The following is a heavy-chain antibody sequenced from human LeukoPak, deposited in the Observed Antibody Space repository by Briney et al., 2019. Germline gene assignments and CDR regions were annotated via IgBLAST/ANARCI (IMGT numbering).Heavy chain of an antibody. CDR2: ISGSGGST. V-gene: IGHV3-23*01. J-gene: IGHJ4*02. D-gene: IGHD3-22*01. Sequence: GGSLRLSCAASGFTFSSYAMGWVRQAPGKGLEWVSAISGSGGSTYYADSVKGRFTISRDNSKNTLYLQMNSLRAEDTAVYYCAKDLLRAYYYDSSGPFDYWGQGTLVTVSS. CDR1: GFTFSSYA. CDR3: AKDLLRAYYYDSSGPFDY.